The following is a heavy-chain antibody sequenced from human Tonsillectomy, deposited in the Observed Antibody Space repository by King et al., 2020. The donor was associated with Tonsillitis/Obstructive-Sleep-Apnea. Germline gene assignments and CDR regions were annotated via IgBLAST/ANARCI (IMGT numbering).Heavy chain of an antibody. CDR3: AHQDIVVVPAATKNEYYYYYMDV. J-gene: IGHJ6*03. V-gene: IGHV2-5*02. D-gene: IGHD2-2*01. Sequence: ITLKESGPTLVKPTQTLTLTCTFSGFSLSTSGVGVGWIRQPPGKALEWLALIYWDVDKRYSPSLKSRLTITKDTSKNQVVLTMTNMDPVETATYYCAHQDIVVVPAATKNEYYYYYMDVWGKGTTVTVSS. CDR1: GFSLSTSGVG. CDR2: IYWDVDK.